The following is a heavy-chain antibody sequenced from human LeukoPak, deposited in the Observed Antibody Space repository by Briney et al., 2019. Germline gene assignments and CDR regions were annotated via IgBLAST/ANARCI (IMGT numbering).Heavy chain of an antibody. CDR1: GFTFSSYW. Sequence: GGSLRLSCAASGFTFSSYWMNWVRQPPGKGLEWVSVIYSGGSTYYADSVKGRFTISRDNSKNTLYLQMNSLRAEDTAVYYCASSYDSSQFDYWGQGTLVTVSS. CDR3: ASSYDSSQFDY. D-gene: IGHD3-22*01. V-gene: IGHV3-53*01. CDR2: IYSGGST. J-gene: IGHJ4*02.